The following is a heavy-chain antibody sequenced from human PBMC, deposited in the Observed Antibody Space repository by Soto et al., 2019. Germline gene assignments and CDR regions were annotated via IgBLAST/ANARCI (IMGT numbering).Heavy chain of an antibody. D-gene: IGHD6-19*01. J-gene: IGHJ4*02. CDR2: IYHSGST. V-gene: IGHV4-4*02. CDR1: GGSISSSNW. Sequence: PSETLSLTCAVSGGSISSSNWWSWVRQPQGKGLEWIGEIYHSGSTNYNPSLKSRVTISVDKSKNQFSLKLSSVTAADTAVYYCARGAAVAVAAVYYFDYWGQGTLVTVSS. CDR3: ARGAAVAVAAVYYFDY.